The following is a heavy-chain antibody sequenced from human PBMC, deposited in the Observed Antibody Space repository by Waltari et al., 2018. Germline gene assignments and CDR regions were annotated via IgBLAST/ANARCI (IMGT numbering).Heavy chain of an antibody. D-gene: IGHD3-3*01. CDR1: GDSINNYF. CDR3: ARSFDFWSGYSLGH. V-gene: IGHV4-59*01. J-gene: IGHJ4*02. Sequence: QVQLQESGPGLVKPSETLSLTCTVSGDSINNYFWGWFRQPPGTRLEWIGYTSHSGSTRYNPSLKSRVTISVDKSKNQFSLSLDSVTAADTAIYYCARSFDFWSGYSLGHWGQGTLVTVSS. CDR2: TSHSGST.